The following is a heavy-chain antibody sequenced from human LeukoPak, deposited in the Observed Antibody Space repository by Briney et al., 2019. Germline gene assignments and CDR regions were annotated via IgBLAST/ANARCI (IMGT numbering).Heavy chain of an antibody. J-gene: IGHJ4*02. D-gene: IGHD5-12*01. Sequence: GGSLRLSCAASGFTFSSYWMSWVRQAPGKGLEWVANIKQDGSEKYYVDSVKGRFTISRDNAKNSLYLQMNSLRAEDTAVYYCARSIWGVATIIDYWGQGTLVTVPS. CDR3: ARSIWGVATIIDY. CDR2: IKQDGSEK. CDR1: GFTFSSYW. V-gene: IGHV3-7*01.